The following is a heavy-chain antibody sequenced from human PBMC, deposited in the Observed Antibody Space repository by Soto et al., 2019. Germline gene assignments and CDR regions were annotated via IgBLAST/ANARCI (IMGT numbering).Heavy chain of an antibody. D-gene: IGHD2-15*01. CDR2: VSVYNGNT. V-gene: IGHV1-18*04. J-gene: IGHJ4*02. Sequence: QVQLVQSGAEVKKPGASVKVSCKASGYTFRNYGISWVRQAPGQGLEWMGWVSVYNGNTNYAQKLQGRVTLTTVTNTRTGYMELRSLRFDDPGLYFWARVADTNPPDYWGQGTLVTVSS. CDR3: ARVADTNPPDY. CDR1: GYTFRNYG.